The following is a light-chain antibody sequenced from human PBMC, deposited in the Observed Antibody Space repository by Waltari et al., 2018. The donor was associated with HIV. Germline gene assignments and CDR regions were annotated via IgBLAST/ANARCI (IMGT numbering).Light chain of an antibody. CDR2: WAS. CDR1: QSVLYRSNNKNY. CDR3: QQYYSTLLIT. Sequence: DIVMTQSPDSLVVSLGERATINCKSSQSVLYRSNNKNYLAWYQQKPGQPPKLLIYWASTRESGVPDRFSGSGSGTDFTLTISSLQAEDVAVYYCQQYYSTLLITFGQGKRLEIK. V-gene: IGKV4-1*01. J-gene: IGKJ5*01.